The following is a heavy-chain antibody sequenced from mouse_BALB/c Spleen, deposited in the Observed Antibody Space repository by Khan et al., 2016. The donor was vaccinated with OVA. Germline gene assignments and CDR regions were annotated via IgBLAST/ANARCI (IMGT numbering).Heavy chain of an antibody. V-gene: IGHV1S56*01. CDR3: AINKYGSHWYCDV. Sequence: QVQLKQSGRELVKPGTSVKMSCKASGYSFISYYIHWVKQRPGQGLEWIGWIFPVDGRSKYNEKFKGKTALTADKSSSTAYMLISSLTSEDSATYFCAINKYGSHWYCDVWGAGTTITVSS. CDR2: IFPVDGRS. J-gene: IGHJ1*01. CDR1: GYSFISYY. D-gene: IGHD2-1*01.